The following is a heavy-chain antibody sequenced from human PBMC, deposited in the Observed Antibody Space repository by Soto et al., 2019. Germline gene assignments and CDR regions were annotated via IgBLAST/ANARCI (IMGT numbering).Heavy chain of an antibody. CDR2: ISYDGSNK. V-gene: IGHV3-30-3*01. CDR1: GFTVSSNY. D-gene: IGHD1-26*01. CDR3: ASPLRSGSGSYHPHFYY. Sequence: GGSLRLSCAVSGFTVSSNYMSWVRQAPGKGLEWVAVISYDGSNKYYADSVKGRFTISRDNSKNTLYLQMNSLRAEDTAVYYCASPLRSGSGSYHPHFYYWGQGTLVTVSS. J-gene: IGHJ4*02.